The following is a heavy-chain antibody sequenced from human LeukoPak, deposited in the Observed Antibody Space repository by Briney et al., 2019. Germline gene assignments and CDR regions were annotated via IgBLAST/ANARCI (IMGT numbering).Heavy chain of an antibody. CDR1: GGFISSSGYY. J-gene: IGHJ4*02. CDR3: ARKRGYYFDY. Sequence: SETLSLTCTVSGGFISSSGYYWDWIRQPPGKGLEWIGSIYYSGSTNYNPSLKSRVAISVDTSKNQFSLKLSSVTAADTAVFYCARKRGYYFDYWGQGTLVTVSS. V-gene: IGHV4-39*01. CDR2: IYYSGST. D-gene: IGHD3-16*01.